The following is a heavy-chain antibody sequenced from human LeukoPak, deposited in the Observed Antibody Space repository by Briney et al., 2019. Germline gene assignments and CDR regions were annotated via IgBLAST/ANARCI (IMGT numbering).Heavy chain of an antibody. CDR2: ISGSGDST. V-gene: IGHV3-23*01. CDR3: ARARGYFDY. CDR1: GFTFSRYA. J-gene: IGHJ4*02. Sequence: GGSLRLSCAASGFTFSRYAMNWVRQAPGKGLEWVSAISGSGDSTYYADSVKGRFTISRDNAKNSLYLQMNSLRAEDTAVYYCARARGYFDYWGQGTLVTVSS.